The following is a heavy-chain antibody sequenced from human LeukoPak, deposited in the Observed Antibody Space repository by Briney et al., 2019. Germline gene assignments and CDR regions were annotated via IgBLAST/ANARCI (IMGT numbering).Heavy chain of an antibody. Sequence: GGSLRLSCAASGFTFDDYGMSWVRQAPGKGLEWVYGISWNGGSTGYADSVKRRFTTSRGNAKNSLYLQMNSLRAEDTAFYYCARGGNYGGNHDAFDIWGQGTMVTVSS. D-gene: IGHD4-23*01. V-gene: IGHV3-20*04. J-gene: IGHJ3*02. CDR2: ISWNGGST. CDR3: ARGGNYGGNHDAFDI. CDR1: GFTFDDYG.